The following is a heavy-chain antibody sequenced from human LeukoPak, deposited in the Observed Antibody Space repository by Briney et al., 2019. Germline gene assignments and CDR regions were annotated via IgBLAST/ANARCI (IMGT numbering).Heavy chain of an antibody. D-gene: IGHD6-25*01. CDR1: GYTFTGYY. CDR2: INPNSGGT. CDR3: AREVAASVADGMDV. J-gene: IGHJ6*02. V-gene: IGHV1-2*02. Sequence: GASVKVSCKASGYTFTGYYMHWVRQAPGQGLEWMGWINPNSGGTNYAQKFQGRVTMTRDTSISTAYMELSRLRSDDTAVYYCAREVAASVADGMDVWGQGTTVTVSS.